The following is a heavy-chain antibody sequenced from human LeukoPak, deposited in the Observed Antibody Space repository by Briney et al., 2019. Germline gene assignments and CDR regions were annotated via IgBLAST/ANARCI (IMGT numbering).Heavy chain of an antibody. V-gene: IGHV4-59*01. CDR2: IHYSGST. CDR1: LGSISSYH. CDR3: AREAHSRIWWFY. J-gene: IGHJ4*02. D-gene: IGHD2-8*02. Sequence: SETLSLTCADSLGSISSYHWSSIRQSPGKRLEWIGYIHYSGSTSYNPSLKSRVTISVDTSKNQFSLKLTSVTAADTAVYYCAREAHSRIWWFYWGQGTLVTVSS.